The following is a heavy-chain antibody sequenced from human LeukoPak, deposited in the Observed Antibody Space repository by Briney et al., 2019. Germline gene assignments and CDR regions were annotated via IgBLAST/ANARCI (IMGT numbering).Heavy chain of an antibody. CDR2: INSDGSWT. V-gene: IGHV3-74*01. D-gene: IGHD2/OR15-2a*01. Sequence: GGSLRLSCAASGNYWMHWVCQVPGKGLVWVSHINSDGSWTSYADSVKGRFTISKDNAKNTVYLQMNSLRAEDTAVYYCVSFYETYWGRGTLVTVSS. CDR1: GNYW. CDR3: VSFYETY. J-gene: IGHJ4*02.